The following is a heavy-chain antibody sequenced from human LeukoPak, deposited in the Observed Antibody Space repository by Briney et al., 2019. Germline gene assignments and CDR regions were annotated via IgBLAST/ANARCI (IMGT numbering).Heavy chain of an antibody. J-gene: IGHJ4*02. D-gene: IGHD4-11*01. V-gene: IGHV3-23*01. Sequence: GGSLRLSCAASGFTLSDYALSWVRQAPGKGLEWVSGISAGTYDADSVRGRFTISRDNAKNTLYLQLNSLRAEDTAVYYCARGVSKYDFDYWGQGTLVTVSS. CDR2: ISAGT. CDR1: GFTLSDYA. CDR3: ARGVSKYDFDY.